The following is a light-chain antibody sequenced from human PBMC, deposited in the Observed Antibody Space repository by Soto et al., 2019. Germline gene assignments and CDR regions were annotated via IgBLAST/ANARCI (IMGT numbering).Light chain of an antibody. Sequence: AIQMTQSPSSLSASVGDRVIITCRASQAIRTELGWYQQRPGQAPKLLIYGTSNLQSGVPSRFSGSGSGTDFTLAINGLQPEDFATYYCLQDYSYPRTFGQGTKVDLK. CDR2: GTS. J-gene: IGKJ1*01. CDR3: LQDYSYPRT. CDR1: QAIRTE. V-gene: IGKV1-6*01.